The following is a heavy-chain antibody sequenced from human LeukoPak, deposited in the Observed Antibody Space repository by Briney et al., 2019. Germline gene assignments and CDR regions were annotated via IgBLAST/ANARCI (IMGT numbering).Heavy chain of an antibody. CDR1: GYTFTDYY. J-gene: IGHJ4*02. CDR2: INPNSGGT. D-gene: IGHD2-21*02. CDR3: ARANCGGDCPFNY. V-gene: IGHV1-2*02. Sequence: ASVKVSCKASGYTFTDYYIHWVRRASGQGLEWMGWINPNSGGTNYAQKFQVRVTMTKDTSIRAAYMELSRLRSDDTAVYYCARANCGGDCPFNYWGQGTQVTVSS.